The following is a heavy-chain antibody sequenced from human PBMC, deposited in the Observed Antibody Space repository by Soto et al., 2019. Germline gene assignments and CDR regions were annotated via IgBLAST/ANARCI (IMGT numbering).Heavy chain of an antibody. J-gene: IGHJ6*02. CDR3: ARFGGGMDV. Sequence: SETLSLTCTVSGGSISGYYWSWIRQSPGKGLEWIGYIHYSGSTNYNPSLKSRVTISVDTSKNQLSLKLSSVTAADTAVYYCARFGGGMDVWGQGTTVTVSS. CDR1: GGSISGYY. D-gene: IGHD3-10*01. V-gene: IGHV4-59*01. CDR2: IHYSGST.